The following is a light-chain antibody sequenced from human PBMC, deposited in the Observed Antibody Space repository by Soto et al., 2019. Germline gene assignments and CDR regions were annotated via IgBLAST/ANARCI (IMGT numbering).Light chain of an antibody. CDR3: QQSGNSPT. Sequence: EIVLAQSPGTLSLSPGERATLSCRASQSVSSYLAWYQQRPGQAPRLLMYGATSRATGIPDRFSGSGSGTDFTLTISRLEPEDFAVYYCQQSGNSPTFGGGTKVEIK. J-gene: IGKJ4*01. CDR2: GAT. CDR1: QSVSSY. V-gene: IGKV3-20*01.